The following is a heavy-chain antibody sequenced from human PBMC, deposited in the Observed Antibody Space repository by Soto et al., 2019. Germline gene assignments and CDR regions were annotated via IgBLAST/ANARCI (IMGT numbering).Heavy chain of an antibody. D-gene: IGHD3-3*01. Sequence: ASVKVSCKTSGYTFNTYGINWVRQAPGQGLELMGRISAYDGKTTYAEKFQGRVTLTTDTSTSTAYMELRSLRSDDTAIYYCARDPHEFWTSYWFDPWGQGTPVTV. V-gene: IGHV1-18*01. J-gene: IGHJ5*02. CDR1: GYTFNTYG. CDR3: ARDPHEFWTSYWFDP. CDR2: ISAYDGKT.